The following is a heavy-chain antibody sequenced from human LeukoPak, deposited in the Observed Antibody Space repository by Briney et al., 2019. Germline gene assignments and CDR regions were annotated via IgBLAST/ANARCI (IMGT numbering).Heavy chain of an antibody. J-gene: IGHJ6*03. D-gene: IGHD6-13*01. V-gene: IGHV1-18*01. CDR3: ARGSIAAAGSSEYYYYYMDV. CDR2: ISAYNGNT. Sequence: GASVKVSCKASGYTFTSYGISWVRQAPGQGLEWMGWISAYNGNTNYAQKLRGRVTMTTDTSTSTAYMELRSLRSDDTAVYYRARGSIAAAGSSEYYYYYMDVWGKGTTVTVSS. CDR1: GYTFTSYG.